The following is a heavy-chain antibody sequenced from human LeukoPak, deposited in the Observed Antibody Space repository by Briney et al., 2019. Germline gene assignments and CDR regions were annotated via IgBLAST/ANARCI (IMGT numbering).Heavy chain of an antibody. CDR1: GFTFSSYA. CDR3: EVVVAASYDY. Sequence: GGSLRLSCAASGFTFSSYAMSWVRQAPGKGLEWVSAISGSGGSTYYADSVKGRFTISRDNSKNTLYLQMYSLRAEDTAVYYCEVVVAASYDYWGQGTLVTVSS. CDR2: ISGSGGST. J-gene: IGHJ4*02. D-gene: IGHD2-15*01. V-gene: IGHV3-23*01.